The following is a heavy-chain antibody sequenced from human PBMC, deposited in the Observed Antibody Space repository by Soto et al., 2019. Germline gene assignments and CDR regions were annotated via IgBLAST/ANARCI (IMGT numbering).Heavy chain of an antibody. V-gene: IGHV3-30*03. J-gene: IGHJ4*02. CDR2: VAYDGINK. CDR3: ARGDGDFDPLDY. CDR1: GFTFNSYG. D-gene: IGHD4-17*01. Sequence: VRLVESGGGVVRPGRSLRLTCAASGFTFNSYGMHWVRQAPGKGLEWVAVVAYDGINKHYGDSVKGRFTNSRDNSQNTVYLQMDSLKSDDTAVYYCARGDGDFDPLDYWGQGTLVTVSS.